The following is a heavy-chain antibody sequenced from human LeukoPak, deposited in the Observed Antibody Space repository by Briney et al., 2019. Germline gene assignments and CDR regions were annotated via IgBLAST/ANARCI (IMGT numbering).Heavy chain of an antibody. J-gene: IGHJ4*02. CDR1: GFTFSSYW. V-gene: IGHV3-7*01. CDR2: IKQDGSEI. Sequence: GGSLRLSCAASGFTFSSYWMSWVRQAPGKGLEWVANIKQDGSEIYYVDSVKGRFTISRDNAKNSLYLQMNSLRAEDTAIYYCATSRGYDSGYRALELPPSPVGWGQGTLVTVSS. D-gene: IGHD5-18*01. CDR3: ATSRGYDSGYRALELPPSPVG.